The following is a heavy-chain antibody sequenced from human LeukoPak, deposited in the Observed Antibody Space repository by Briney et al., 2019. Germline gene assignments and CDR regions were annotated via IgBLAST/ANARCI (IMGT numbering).Heavy chain of an antibody. CDR3: ARDRIGGSGSYYYYMDV. CDR1: GFTFSSHG. CDR2: ISPSGGIT. V-gene: IGHV3-23*01. Sequence: GGSLRLSCAASGFTFSSHGMNWVRQAPGKGLEWVSGISPSGGITYYTDSVKGRFTISRDNSKNTVSLQMNSLRGEDTAVYYCARDRIGGSGSYYYYMDVWGKGTTVTISS. D-gene: IGHD3-10*01. J-gene: IGHJ6*03.